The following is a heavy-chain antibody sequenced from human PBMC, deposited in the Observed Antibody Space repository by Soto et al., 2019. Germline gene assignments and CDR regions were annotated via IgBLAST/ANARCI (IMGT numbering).Heavy chain of an antibody. Sequence: QVQLVESGGGVVQPGRSLRLSCAASGFTFSSYGMHWVRQAPGKGLEWVAVIWYDGSNKYYADSVKGRFTISRDNSKNTQYLQMNSLRAEDTAVYYCARRWGYDAFDIWGQGTMVTVSS. J-gene: IGHJ3*02. V-gene: IGHV3-33*01. CDR2: IWYDGSNK. CDR3: ARRWGYDAFDI. D-gene: IGHD3-16*01. CDR1: GFTFSSYG.